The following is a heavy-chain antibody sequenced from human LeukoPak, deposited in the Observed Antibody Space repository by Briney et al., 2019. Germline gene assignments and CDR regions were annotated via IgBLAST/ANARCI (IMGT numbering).Heavy chain of an antibody. J-gene: IGHJ4*02. V-gene: IGHV3-30*04. CDR3: AREPSTVTKTLFLRY. D-gene: IGHD4-11*01. Sequence: GGSLRLSCAASGFTFSSYTMHWVRQAPGKGLEWAAVISYDGSNKYYADSVKGRFTISRDNSKNTLYLQMNSLRPEDTAVYYCAREPSTVTKTLFLRYWGQGTLVTASS. CDR2: ISYDGSNK. CDR1: GFTFSSYT.